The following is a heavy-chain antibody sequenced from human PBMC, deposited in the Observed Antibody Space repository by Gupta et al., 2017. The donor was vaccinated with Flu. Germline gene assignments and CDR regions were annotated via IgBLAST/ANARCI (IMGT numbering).Heavy chain of an antibody. CDR1: GFTFSSYA. D-gene: IGHD3-16*02. CDR3: ARLSYEYVWGSYPDY. CDR2: IRGSGGST. V-gene: IGHV3-23*01. Sequence: GFTFSSYAMTWVHQAPGKGLEWVSGIRGSGGSTFYADSVKGRFTISRENSKNTLYLHMSSLRAEDTAVYFCARLSYEYVWGSYPDYWGQGTLVTVSS. J-gene: IGHJ4*02.